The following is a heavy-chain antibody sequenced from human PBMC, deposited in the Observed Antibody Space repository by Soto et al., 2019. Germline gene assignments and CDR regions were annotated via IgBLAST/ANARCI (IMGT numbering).Heavy chain of an antibody. CDR3: ARQARYYYDSTLDAFDI. Sequence: LGESLKISCKGPGYSFTSYWISWVRQMPGKGLEWMGRIDPSDSYTNYSPSFQGHVTISADKSISTAYLQWSSLKASDTAMYYCARQARYYYDSTLDAFDIWGQGTMVTVSS. V-gene: IGHV5-10-1*01. CDR2: IDPSDSYT. CDR1: GYSFTSYW. D-gene: IGHD3-22*01. J-gene: IGHJ3*02.